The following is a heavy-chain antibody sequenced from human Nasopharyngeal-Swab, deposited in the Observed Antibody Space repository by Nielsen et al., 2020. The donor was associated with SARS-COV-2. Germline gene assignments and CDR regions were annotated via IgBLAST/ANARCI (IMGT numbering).Heavy chain of an antibody. CDR3: TRDFGMATFDS. CDR1: GFTFSSYW. J-gene: IGHJ4*02. Sequence: GGSLRLSCAASGFTFSSYWMHWVRQAPGKGLVWVSRINSDGSSTSYADSVKGRFTISRDNAKNTLYLHMNSLTAEDTAVYYCTRDFGMATFDSWGQGTLVTVSS. CDR2: INSDGSST. V-gene: IGHV3-74*01. D-gene: IGHD3-16*01.